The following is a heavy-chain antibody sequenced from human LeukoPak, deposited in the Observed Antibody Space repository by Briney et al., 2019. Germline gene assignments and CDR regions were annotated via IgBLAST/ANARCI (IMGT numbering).Heavy chain of an antibody. Sequence: GGSLRLSCAASGFTFSTYWMSWVRQAPGKGLEWVANMNQDGGEKYYVDSVKGRFTISRDNAQNSLFLQMNSLRAEDTAVYYCAKDHGSSDWYYFDYWGQGTLVTVSS. V-gene: IGHV3-7*01. CDR3: AKDHGSSDWYYFDY. J-gene: IGHJ4*02. CDR1: GFTFSTYW. CDR2: MNQDGGEK. D-gene: IGHD6-13*01.